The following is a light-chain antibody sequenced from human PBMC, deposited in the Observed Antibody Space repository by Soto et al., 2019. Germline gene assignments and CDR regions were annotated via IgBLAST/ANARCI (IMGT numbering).Light chain of an antibody. CDR3: QQYGSSGT. CDR2: GAS. J-gene: IGKJ1*01. Sequence: IVLTQSPGTLSLSPGERATLSFRASQSVSNNYLAWYQQKPGQAPRLLIYGASNRATGIPDRFSGSGSGTDFTLTISRLEPEDFAVYYCQQYGSSGTFVQGAKADNK. V-gene: IGKV3-20*01. CDR1: QSVSNNY.